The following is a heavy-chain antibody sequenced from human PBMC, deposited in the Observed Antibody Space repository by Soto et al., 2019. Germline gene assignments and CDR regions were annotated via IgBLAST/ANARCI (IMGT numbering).Heavy chain of an antibody. D-gene: IGHD5-18*01. CDR3: AKSVFIQRTGFDY. CDR2: ISGSGGST. CDR1: GFTFSDYS. Sequence: EVQLVESGGGLVQPGGSLRLSCAASGFTFSDYSMNWVRQAPGKGLEWVSAISGSGGSTYYADSVKGRFTISRDNSKNTLYLQMNSLRAEDTAVYYCAKSVFIQRTGFDYWGQGTLVTVSS. J-gene: IGHJ4*02. V-gene: IGHV3-23*04.